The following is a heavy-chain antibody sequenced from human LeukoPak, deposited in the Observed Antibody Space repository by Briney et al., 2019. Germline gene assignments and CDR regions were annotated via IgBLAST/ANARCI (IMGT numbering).Heavy chain of an antibody. Sequence: SQTLSLTCTVSGGSISSANYYWSWIRQPAGKGLEWIGRIYSSGSTHYNPSLKSRVTMSVDTSKNQFSLKLTSVTAADTAVYYCARESYYDFWSGSADFDPWGQGTLVTVS. CDR1: GGSISSANYY. V-gene: IGHV4-61*02. CDR2: IYSSGST. D-gene: IGHD3-3*01. J-gene: IGHJ5*02. CDR3: ARESYYDFWSGSADFDP.